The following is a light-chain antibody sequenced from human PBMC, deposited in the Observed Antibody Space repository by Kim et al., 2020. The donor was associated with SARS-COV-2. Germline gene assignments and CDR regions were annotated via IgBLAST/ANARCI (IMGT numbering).Light chain of an antibody. CDR3: QQYNSIPLT. V-gene: IGKV1-5*01. CDR2: DAS. J-gene: IGKJ4*01. CDR1: QSFSSW. Sequence: DFQMTQSPSTLSASVGDRVTITCRASQSFSSWLAWYQQKPGKAPKLLIYDASSLESGVPSRFIGSGYGTEFTLTISSLQPDDFASYYCQQYNSIPLTFGGGTKLE.